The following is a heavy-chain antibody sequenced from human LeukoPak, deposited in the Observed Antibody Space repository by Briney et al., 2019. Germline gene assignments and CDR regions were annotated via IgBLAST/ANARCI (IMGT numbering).Heavy chain of an antibody. CDR1: GFTFSSYS. Sequence: PGGSMRLSSAASGFTFSSYSMNWVRQAPGKGLEWVSSISSISSYIYYADSVKGRFTISRDNAKNSLYLQMNSLRAEDTAVYYCARDLGTDDSSGYYPNWFDPWGQGTLVTVSS. J-gene: IGHJ5*02. V-gene: IGHV3-21*01. D-gene: IGHD3-22*01. CDR2: ISSISSYI. CDR3: ARDLGTDDSSGYYPNWFDP.